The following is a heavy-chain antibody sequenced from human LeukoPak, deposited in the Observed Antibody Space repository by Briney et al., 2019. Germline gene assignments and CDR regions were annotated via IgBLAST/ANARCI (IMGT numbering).Heavy chain of an antibody. D-gene: IGHD3-3*01. CDR1: GYTFTGYY. V-gene: IGHV1-2*06. J-gene: IGHJ6*02. CDR3: ARAFWSGYGMDV. Sequence: ASVKVSCKASGYTFTGYYMHWVRQAPGQGLEWMGRINPNIGGTNYAQKFQGRVTMTRDTSTSTVYMELSSLRSEDTAVYYCARAFWSGYGMDVWGQGTTVTVSS. CDR2: INPNIGGT.